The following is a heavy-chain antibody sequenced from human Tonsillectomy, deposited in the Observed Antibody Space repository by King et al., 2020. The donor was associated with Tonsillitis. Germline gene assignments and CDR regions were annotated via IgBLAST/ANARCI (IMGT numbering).Heavy chain of an antibody. CDR1: GFTFDDYA. D-gene: IGHD3-10*01. V-gene: IGHV3-43*02. CDR2: ISGDGGST. Sequence: VQLVESGGGVVQPGGSLRLSCAASGFTFDDYAMHWVRQAPGKGLEWVSLISGDGGSTYYADFVKGRFTSSRENSKNSLYLQMTSLRTEDTALYYCAKDLGAGTYYYGSGSYPAADYWGQGTLVTVSS. CDR3: AKDLGAGTYYYGSGSYPAADY. J-gene: IGHJ4*02.